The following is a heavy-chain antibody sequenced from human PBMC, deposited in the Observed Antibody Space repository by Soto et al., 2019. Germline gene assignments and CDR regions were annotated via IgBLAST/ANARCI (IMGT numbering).Heavy chain of an antibody. D-gene: IGHD5-18*01. J-gene: IGHJ4*02. CDR3: AKDLVDTAMVYDY. Sequence: SETLSLTCTVSGDSISTDYWSWIRQSPGKGLEWIGFIYYGGSTNYNPSLKSRVTISVDTPKNQFSLRAEDTAVYYCAKDLVDTAMVYDYWGQGTLVTVSS. CDR2: IYYGGST. CDR1: GDSISTDY. V-gene: IGHV4-59*01.